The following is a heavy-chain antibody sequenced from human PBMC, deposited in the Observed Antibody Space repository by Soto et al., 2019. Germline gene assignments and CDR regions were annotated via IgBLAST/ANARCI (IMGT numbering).Heavy chain of an antibody. J-gene: IGHJ3*02. CDR3: AKDRGYCSGGSCRDAFDI. CDR1: GFTFDDYA. Sequence: GGSLRLSCAASGFTFDDYAMHWVRQAPGKGLEWVSGISWNSGSIDYADSVKGRFTISRDNSKNTLYLQMNSLRAEDTAVYYCAKDRGYCSGGSCRDAFDIWGQGTMVTVSS. D-gene: IGHD2-15*01. V-gene: IGHV3-9*01. CDR2: ISWNSGSI.